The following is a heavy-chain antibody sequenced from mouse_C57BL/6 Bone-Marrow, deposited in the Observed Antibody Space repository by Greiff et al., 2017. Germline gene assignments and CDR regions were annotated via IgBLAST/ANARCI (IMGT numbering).Heavy chain of an antibody. CDR2: IDPENGAT. D-gene: IGHD2-1*01. Sequence: VQLQQSGAELVRPGASVKLSCTASGFNIKADYMHWVNPRPEQGLAWLGWIDPENGATAYASKFQGKATITADTSSNTAYLQLSSLTFEDTAVYYCTTHDGKDDARDYWGQGTSVTVSS. CDR1: GFNIKADY. V-gene: IGHV14-4*01. CDR3: TTHDGKDDARDY. J-gene: IGHJ4*01.